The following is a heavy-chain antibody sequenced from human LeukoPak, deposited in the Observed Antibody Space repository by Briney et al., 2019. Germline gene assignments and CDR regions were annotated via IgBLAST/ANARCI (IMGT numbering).Heavy chain of an antibody. CDR2: IYYSGST. Sequence: PSETLSLTCTVSGGSISSSSYYWGWIRQPPGKGLEWIGSIYYSGSTYYNPSLKSRVTISVDTSKNQFSLKLSSVPAADTAVYYCARGSMVRGVIDYYYYGMDVWGQGTTVTVSS. V-gene: IGHV4-39*01. D-gene: IGHD3-10*01. J-gene: IGHJ6*02. CDR1: GGSISSSSYY. CDR3: ARGSMVRGVIDYYYYGMDV.